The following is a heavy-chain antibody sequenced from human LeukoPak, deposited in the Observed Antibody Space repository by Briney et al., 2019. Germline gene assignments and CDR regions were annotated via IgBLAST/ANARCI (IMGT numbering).Heavy chain of an antibody. CDR2: ISGSGEST. Sequence: PGGSLRLSCEGSGFIFSSYAMTWVRQASGKGLQWVSSISGSGESTYYADSMKGRFTISRDNSKNTLSLQMNSLRAEDTAVYFCAKGWEFRVVIPAAVSWGQGTLVTVSS. V-gene: IGHV3-23*01. CDR3: AKGWEFRVVIPAAVS. J-gene: IGHJ5*02. CDR1: GFIFSSYA. D-gene: IGHD3-3*01.